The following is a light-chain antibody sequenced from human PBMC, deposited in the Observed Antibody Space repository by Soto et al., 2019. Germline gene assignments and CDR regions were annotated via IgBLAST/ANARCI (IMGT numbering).Light chain of an antibody. CDR3: QTFDSSLTISWV. V-gene: IGLV2-11*01. Sequence: QSVLTQPRSVSGSPGQSVTISCTGTSSDVGIYNYVSWYQHHPGKAPKLIIYDVIKRPSGVPDRFSGSKSGITASLTISGLQADDEADYYCQTFDSSLTISWVFGGGTKLTVL. CDR2: DVI. J-gene: IGLJ3*02. CDR1: SSDVGIYNY.